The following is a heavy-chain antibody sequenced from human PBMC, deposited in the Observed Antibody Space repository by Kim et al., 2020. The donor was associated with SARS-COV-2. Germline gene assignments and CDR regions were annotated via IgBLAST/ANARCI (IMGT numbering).Heavy chain of an antibody. J-gene: IGHJ5*02. D-gene: IGHD2-2*03. Sequence: KGRVTISVDTSKNQFSLKLSSVTVADTAVYYCARVGLDIVVVPSGGWFDPWGQGTLVTVSS. V-gene: IGHV4-31*02. CDR3: ARVGLDIVVVPSGGWFDP.